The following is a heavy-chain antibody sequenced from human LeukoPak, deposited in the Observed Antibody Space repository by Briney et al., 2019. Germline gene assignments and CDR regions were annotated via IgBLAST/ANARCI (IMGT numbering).Heavy chain of an antibody. V-gene: IGHV4-34*01. CDR2: INHSGST. CDR1: GGSFSGYY. D-gene: IGHD6-19*01. J-gene: IGHJ4*02. CDR3: ARAGWFSTTWHFDY. Sequence: SETLSLTCAVYGGSFSGYYWSWIRQPPGKGLEWIGEINHSGSTNYNPSLKSRVTISVDTSKNQFSLNLSSVTAADTAVYYCARAGWFSTTWHFDYWGQGILVTVSS.